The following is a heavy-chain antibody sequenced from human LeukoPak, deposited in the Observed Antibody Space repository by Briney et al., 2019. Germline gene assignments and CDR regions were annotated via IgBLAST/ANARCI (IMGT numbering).Heavy chain of an antibody. CDR2: INTNTGNP. J-gene: IGHJ1*01. V-gene: IGHV7-4-1*02. CDR3: ARDYTLTLGTTTYFQH. D-gene: IGHD1-7*01. CDR1: GYIFDIYA. Sequence: ASVKVSCKASGYIFDIYAMIWVRQAPGQGLELMGWINTNTGNPTYAQGFTGRFVFSLDTSVSTAYLQISSLKAEDTAVYYCARDYTLTLGTTTYFQHWGQGTLVTVSS.